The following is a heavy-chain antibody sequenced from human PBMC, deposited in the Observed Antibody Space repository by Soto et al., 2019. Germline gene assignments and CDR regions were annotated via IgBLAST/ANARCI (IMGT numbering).Heavy chain of an antibody. CDR1: GFTFNNYA. V-gene: IGHV3-23*01. D-gene: IGHD3-16*01. Sequence: EVQMLESGGGLVQPGGSLRLSCAASGFTFNNYAMSWVRQAPGKGLEWVSSISGSGDTTYWADSVKGRFTISRENSKNTLYLPMNSLSIEDTAVYYCAKDPSWGRLGLAVWGRGSTVAVSS. J-gene: IGHJ6*02. CDR3: AKDPSWGRLGLAV. CDR2: ISGSGDTT.